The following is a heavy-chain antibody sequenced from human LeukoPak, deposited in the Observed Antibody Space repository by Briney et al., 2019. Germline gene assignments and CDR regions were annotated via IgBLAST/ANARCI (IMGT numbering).Heavy chain of an antibody. CDR1: GFTFSSYG. Sequence: GGSLRLSCAASGFTFSSYGMHWVRQAPGKGLEWVAFIRNDGSNKYYADAVKGRFTISRDNFENTFSLHMNSLRPEDTAVYYCAELGITMIGGVWGKGTTVTISS. CDR2: IRNDGSNK. V-gene: IGHV3-30*02. D-gene: IGHD3-10*02. J-gene: IGHJ6*04. CDR3: AELGITMIGGV.